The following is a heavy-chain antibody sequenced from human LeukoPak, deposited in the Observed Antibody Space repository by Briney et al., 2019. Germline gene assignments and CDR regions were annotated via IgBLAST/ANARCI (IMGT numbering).Heavy chain of an antibody. CDR3: ARDRDIVATLDY. J-gene: IGHJ4*02. CDR2: INHSGST. Sequence: PSETLSLTCAVYGGSFSGYYWTWIRQPPGKGLEWIGEINHSGSTNYNPSLKSRVTISVDTSKKQFSLNLSSVTAADTAVYYCARDRDIVATLDYWGQGTLVTVSS. V-gene: IGHV4-34*01. CDR1: GGSFSGYY. D-gene: IGHD5-12*01.